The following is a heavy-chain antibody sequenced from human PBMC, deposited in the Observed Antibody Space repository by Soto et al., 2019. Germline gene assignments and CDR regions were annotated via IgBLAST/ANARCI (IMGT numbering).Heavy chain of an antibody. CDR2: IIPIFGTA. D-gene: IGHD3-9*01. Sequence: SVKVSCKASGGTFSSYAISWVRQAPGQGLEWMGGIIPIFGTANYAQKFQGRVTITADESTSTAYMELSSLRSEDTAVYYCARGPYYDILTVHYYYGMDVWGQGTTVTVSS. J-gene: IGHJ6*02. CDR3: ARGPYYDILTVHYYYGMDV. CDR1: GGTFSSYA. V-gene: IGHV1-69*13.